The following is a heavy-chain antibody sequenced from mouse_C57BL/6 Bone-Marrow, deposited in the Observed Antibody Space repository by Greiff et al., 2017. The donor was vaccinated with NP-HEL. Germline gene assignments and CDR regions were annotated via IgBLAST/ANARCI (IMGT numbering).Heavy chain of an antibody. J-gene: IGHJ4*01. CDR2: IRNKANGYTT. CDR3: AKYLPLSMDY. D-gene: IGHD6-5*01. CDR1: GFTFTDYY. Sequence: EVMLVESGGGLVQPGGSLSLSCAASGFTFTDYYMSWVRQPPGKALEWLGFIRNKANGYTTEYSAFVKGRFTISRDNSQSILYLQMNTLRAEDSAACCCAKYLPLSMDYWGQGTSVTVSS. V-gene: IGHV7-3*01.